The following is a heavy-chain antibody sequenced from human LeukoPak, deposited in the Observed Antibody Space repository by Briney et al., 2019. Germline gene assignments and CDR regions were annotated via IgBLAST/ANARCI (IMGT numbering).Heavy chain of an antibody. Sequence: GGSLRLSCAASGCTFSNYWMHWVRQVPGKGLVWVSRINDLGTSTNYADSVRGRFTISRDDAKNTLYLQMNSLRAEDTAVYYWARGGGAYYFDYWGRGTLVTVSS. D-gene: IGHD3-10*01. V-gene: IGHV3-74*01. J-gene: IGHJ4*02. CDR1: GCTFSNYW. CDR2: INDLGTST. CDR3: ARGGGAYYFDY.